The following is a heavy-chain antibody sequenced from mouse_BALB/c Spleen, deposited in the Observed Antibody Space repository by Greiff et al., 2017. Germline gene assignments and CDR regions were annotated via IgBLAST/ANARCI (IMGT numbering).Heavy chain of an antibody. CDR1: GYTFTSYW. Sequence: QVQLQQPGAELVKPGASVKLSCKASGYTFTSYWMHWVKQRPGQGLEWIGEINPSNGRTNYNEKFKGKATLTADKSSSTAYMQLSSLTSDDSAVYFCARGENAMDYWGQGTSVTVSS. CDR3: ARGENAMDY. V-gene: IGHV1S81*02. J-gene: IGHJ4*01. CDR2: INPSNGRT.